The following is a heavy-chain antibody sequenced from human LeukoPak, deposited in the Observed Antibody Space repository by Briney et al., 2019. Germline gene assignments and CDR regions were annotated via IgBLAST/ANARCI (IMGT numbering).Heavy chain of an antibody. CDR3: ARDSYSSGWYRTFYYYYYGMDV. Sequence: GGSLSLSCAASGFTFSSYGMHWVRQAPGKGLEWVAVIWYDGSNKYYADSVKGRFTISRDNSKNTLYLQMNSLRAEDTAVYYCARDSYSSGWYRTFYYYYYGMDVWGQGTTVTVSS. V-gene: IGHV3-33*01. CDR2: IWYDGSNK. CDR1: GFTFSSYG. J-gene: IGHJ6*02. D-gene: IGHD6-19*01.